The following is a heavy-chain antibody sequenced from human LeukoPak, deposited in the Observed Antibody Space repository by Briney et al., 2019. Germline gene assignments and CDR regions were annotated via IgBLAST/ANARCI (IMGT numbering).Heavy chain of an antibody. CDR2: ISSDSDYI. CDR1: GFTFSSNS. J-gene: IGHJ4*02. V-gene: IGHV3-21*01. CDR3: ASSPLVSGYDY. D-gene: IGHD3-3*01. Sequence: GGSLRLSCAASGFTFSSNSMNWVRQAPGKGLEWVSSISSDSDYIYYADSVKGRFTISRDNAKNSLYLQMNSLRAEDTAVYYCASSPLVSGYDYWGQGTLVTVSS.